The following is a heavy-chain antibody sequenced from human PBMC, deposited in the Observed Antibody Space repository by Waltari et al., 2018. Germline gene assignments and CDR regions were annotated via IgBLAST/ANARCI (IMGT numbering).Heavy chain of an antibody. CDR3: ARALNYYGSGDRNYYYMDV. Sequence: QVQLVQSGAEVKKPGASVKVSCKASGYTFTSYDINWVRQATGQGLEWMGWMNPNSGNTGYAQKFQGRVTITRNTSISTAYMELSSLRSEDTAVYYCARALNYYGSGDRNYYYMDVWGKGTTVTVSS. CDR1: GYTFTSYD. CDR2: MNPNSGNT. J-gene: IGHJ6*03. V-gene: IGHV1-8*03. D-gene: IGHD3-10*01.